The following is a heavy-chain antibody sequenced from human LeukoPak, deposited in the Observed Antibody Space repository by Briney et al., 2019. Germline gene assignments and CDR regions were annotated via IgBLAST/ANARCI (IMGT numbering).Heavy chain of an antibody. CDR2: ISGSGGST. CDR1: GFTFSSYA. Sequence: GGSLRLSCAASGFTFSSYAMSWVRQAPGKGLEWVSAISGSGGSTYYTDSVKGRFTISRDNSKNTLYLQMNSLRAEDTAVYYCAKDGFAQQLARNWGQGTLVTVSS. D-gene: IGHD6-13*01. J-gene: IGHJ4*02. V-gene: IGHV3-23*01. CDR3: AKDGFAQQLARN.